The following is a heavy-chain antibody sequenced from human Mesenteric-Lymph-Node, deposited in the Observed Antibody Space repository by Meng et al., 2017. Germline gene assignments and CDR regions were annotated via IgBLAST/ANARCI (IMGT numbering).Heavy chain of an antibody. CDR1: GGSLSGDY. J-gene: IGHJ4*02. V-gene: IGHV4-34*12. CDR3: ARRPTGIDY. CDR2: IIHGGSP. Sequence: QGQLQEWGAGLLKPSGTLSLTCAGNGGSLSGDYWNWIRQPPGKGLEWIGEIIHGGSPSYNPSLKSRVTISIDTSKNQLSLMLSSVTAADTAVYYCARRPTGIDYWGQGTLVTVSS. D-gene: IGHD2-8*02.